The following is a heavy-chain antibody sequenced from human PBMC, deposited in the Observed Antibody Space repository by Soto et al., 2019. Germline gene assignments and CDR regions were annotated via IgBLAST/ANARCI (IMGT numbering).Heavy chain of an antibody. J-gene: IGHJ5*02. CDR3: ARAITIFGVVDT. CDR2: MNPNSGNT. D-gene: IGHD3-3*01. V-gene: IGHV1-8*01. CDR1: GYTFTSYD. Sequence: QVQLVQSGAEVKKPGASVKVSCKASGYTFTSYDINWVRQATGQGLEWMGWMNPNSGNTGYAQKFQGRVTMTRNTHISTAYMELRSLRSEDTAVYYFARAITIFGVVDTGCQGTLVSVSS.